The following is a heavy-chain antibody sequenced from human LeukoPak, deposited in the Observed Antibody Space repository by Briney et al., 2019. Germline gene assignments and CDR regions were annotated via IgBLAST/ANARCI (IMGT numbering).Heavy chain of an antibody. V-gene: IGHV3-66*01. Sequence: GGSLRLSCAASGFTVSSNYMSWVRQAPGKGLEWVSVIYSGGSTYYADSVKGRFTISRDNSKNTLYLQMNSLRAEDTAVYYCARVSRHYDILTGYYLGPTDYWGQGTLVTVSS. CDR2: IYSGGST. D-gene: IGHD3-9*01. CDR3: ARVSRHYDILTGYYLGPTDY. J-gene: IGHJ4*02. CDR1: GFTVSSNY.